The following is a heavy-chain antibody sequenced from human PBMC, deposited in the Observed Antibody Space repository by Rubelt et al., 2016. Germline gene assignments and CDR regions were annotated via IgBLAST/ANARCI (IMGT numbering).Heavy chain of an antibody. CDR1: GYTFTSYA. J-gene: IGHJ4*02. V-gene: IGHV7-4-1*02. Sequence: QVQLVQSGAEVKKPGASVKVSCKASGYTFTSYAMHWVRQAPGQRLEWMGWITTNTGNPTYAQGFTGRFVFSLDTSVSTAYLQISSLKAEDTAVYYCARGMRWFGENYWGQGTLVTVSS. D-gene: IGHD3-10*01. CDR2: ITTNTGNP. CDR3: ARGMRWFGENY.